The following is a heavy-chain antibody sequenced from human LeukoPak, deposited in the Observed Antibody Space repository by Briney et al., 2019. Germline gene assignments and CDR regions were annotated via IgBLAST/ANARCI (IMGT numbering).Heavy chain of an antibody. D-gene: IGHD7-27*01. J-gene: IGHJ4*02. CDR1: GYTFTGYY. CDR2: INPNSGGT. Sequence: ASVKVSCKASGYTFTGYYMHWVRQAPGQGLEWMGWINPNSGGTNYAPKFQGRVTMTRDTSISTAYMELSRLRPDDTAVYYCARDGGWGTALDYWGQGTLVTVSS. CDR3: ARDGGWGTALDY. V-gene: IGHV1-2*02.